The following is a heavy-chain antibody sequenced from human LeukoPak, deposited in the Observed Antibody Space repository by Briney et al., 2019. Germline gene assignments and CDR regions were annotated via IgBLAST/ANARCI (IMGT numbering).Heavy chain of an antibody. J-gene: IGHJ4*02. CDR2: IYYSGST. CDR3: ARVLSITMIVVVLYPDYFDC. CDR1: GGSISSSCYY. V-gene: IGHV4-39*07. D-gene: IGHD3-22*01. Sequence: PSETLSLTCTVSGGSISSSCYYWGWIRQPPGKGLEWIGSIYYSGSTYYNPSLKSRVTISVDTSKNQFSLKLSSVTAADTAVYYCARVLSITMIVVVLYPDYFDCWGQGTLVTVSS.